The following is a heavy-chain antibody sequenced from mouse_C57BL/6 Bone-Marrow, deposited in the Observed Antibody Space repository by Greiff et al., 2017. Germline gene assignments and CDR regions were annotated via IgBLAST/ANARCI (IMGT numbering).Heavy chain of an antibody. CDR2: IHPSDSDT. V-gene: IGHV1-74*01. CDR1: GYTFTSYW. Sequence: QVQLQQPGAELVKPGASVKVSCKASGYTFTSYWMHWVKQRPGQGLEWIGRIHPSDSDTNYNQKFKGKATLTVDKSSSTAYMQLSSLTSEAAAGDYCEILDDFDVVAYWGQGTLVTVSA. J-gene: IGHJ3*01. D-gene: IGHD2-4*01. CDR3: EILDDFDVVAY.